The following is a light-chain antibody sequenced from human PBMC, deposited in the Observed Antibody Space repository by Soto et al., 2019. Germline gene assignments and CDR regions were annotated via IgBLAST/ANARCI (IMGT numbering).Light chain of an antibody. V-gene: IGLV1-40*01. CDR1: SSDIGAGYD. Sequence: QSVLTQPPSVSGAPGQRVTISCTGSSSDIGAGYDVHWYQQLPGTAPKLLIYGNNNRPSGVPDRFSGSKSGTSASLAITGLQAEDEADYYCQSYDSSLRDVVFGGGTXLTVL. CDR3: QSYDSSLRDVV. J-gene: IGLJ2*01. CDR2: GNN.